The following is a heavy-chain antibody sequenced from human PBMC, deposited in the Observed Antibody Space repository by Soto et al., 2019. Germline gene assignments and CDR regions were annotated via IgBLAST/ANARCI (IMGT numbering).Heavy chain of an antibody. V-gene: IGHV1-8*02. CDR3: GRGPSPRAPAGGTPYYYAMDV. CDR1: GYDFTAYD. CDR2: MNPINGAT. D-gene: IGHD6-13*01. Sequence: GASEKFCCKASGYDFTAYDINWVRQASGQGLEWMGWMNPINGATGSARRFQGRVSMTRNTATGTAYLELTSLRSDDTAVYYCGRGPSPRAPAGGTPYYYAMDVWGQGTTVTVSS. J-gene: IGHJ6*02.